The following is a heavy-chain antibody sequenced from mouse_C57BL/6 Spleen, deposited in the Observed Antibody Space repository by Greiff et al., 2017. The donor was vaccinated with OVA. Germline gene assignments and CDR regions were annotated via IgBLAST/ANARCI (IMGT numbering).Heavy chain of an antibody. Sequence: VKLMESGAELARPGASVKLSCKASGYTFTSYGISWVKQRTGQGLEWIGEIYPRSGNTYYNEKFKGKATLTADKSSSTAYMELRSLTSEDSAVYFCARRNWDGGYWGQGTTLTVSS. CDR1: GYTFTSYG. CDR3: ARRNWDGGY. CDR2: IYPRSGNT. V-gene: IGHV1-81*01. D-gene: IGHD4-1*01. J-gene: IGHJ2*01.